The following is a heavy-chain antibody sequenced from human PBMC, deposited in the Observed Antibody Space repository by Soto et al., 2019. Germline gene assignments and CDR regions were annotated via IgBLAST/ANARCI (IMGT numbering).Heavy chain of an antibody. CDR3: ARDTNYYASGSGVDF. CDR1: GFTFSSYS. CDR2: ISSSSSYI. D-gene: IGHD3-10*01. V-gene: IGHV3-21*01. Sequence: PGGSLRLSCAASGFTFSSYSMNWVRQAPGKGLEWVSSISSSSSYIYYADSVKGRFTISRDNAKNSLYLQMNSLRADDTAVYFCARDTNYYASGSGVDFWGQGTLVTVSS. J-gene: IGHJ4*02.